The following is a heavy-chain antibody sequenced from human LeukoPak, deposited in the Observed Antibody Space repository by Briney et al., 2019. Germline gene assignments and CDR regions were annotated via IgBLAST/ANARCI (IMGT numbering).Heavy chain of an antibody. CDR3: ARGRGTMVRETQRISDETFYYYFFFIDV. Sequence: GASVKVSCKASGCTFSSAAISWVRQAPGQGLEWMGGIIPIFGTPNYTQKFQGRVTITADESTATTYLELRNLRADDTAVYYCARGRGTMVRETQRISDETFYYYFFFIDVWGKGPTVTISS. CDR2: IIPIFGTP. D-gene: IGHD3-10*01. CDR1: GCTFSSAA. V-gene: IGHV1-69*13. J-gene: IGHJ6*03.